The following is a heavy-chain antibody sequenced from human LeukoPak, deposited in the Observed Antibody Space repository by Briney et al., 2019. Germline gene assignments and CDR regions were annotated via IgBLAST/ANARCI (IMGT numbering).Heavy chain of an antibody. CDR2: IKPDSGDT. CDR3: ARGGDMPARPFDY. V-gene: IGHV1-2*02. CDR1: GYTFTGRY. Sequence: ASVKVSCKASGYTFTGRYIHWVRQAPGQGLEWMGRIKPDSGDTDYVQMFEGRVTMTRDTSISTAYMELRRLRSDDTAVYYCARGGDMPARPFDYWGQGTLVPVFS. J-gene: IGHJ4*02. D-gene: IGHD6-6*01.